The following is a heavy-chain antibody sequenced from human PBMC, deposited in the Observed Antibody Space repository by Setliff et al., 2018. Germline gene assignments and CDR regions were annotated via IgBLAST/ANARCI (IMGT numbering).Heavy chain of an antibody. V-gene: IGHV5-51*01. Sequence: LGESLKISCKASASTFSNYWIVWVRQMPGKGLEWMGMIYPDDSDTKYHPSFQGQVTISADKSISTAYLQWSSLKASDTAMYYCARALYPSSFIGHNWFDPWGQGTLVTVSS. J-gene: IGHJ5*02. CDR2: IYPDDSDT. D-gene: IGHD2-2*01. CDR3: ARALYPSSFIGHNWFDP. CDR1: ASTFSNYW.